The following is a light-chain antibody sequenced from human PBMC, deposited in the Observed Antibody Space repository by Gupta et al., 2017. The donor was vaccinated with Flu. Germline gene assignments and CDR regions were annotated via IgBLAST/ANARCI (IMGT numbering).Light chain of an antibody. V-gene: IGKV3-11*01. Sequence: EIVLTQSPATLSLSPGERATLSCRASQSVNTYLAWYQQKPGQAPRLLIYDAYNRATGITASFSGSGAGTDLNITISSREQEESEVYYCQQRNSWHPTYSFGQGTKLEMK. CDR1: QSVNTY. J-gene: IGKJ2*03. CDR3: QQRNSWHPTYS. CDR2: DAY.